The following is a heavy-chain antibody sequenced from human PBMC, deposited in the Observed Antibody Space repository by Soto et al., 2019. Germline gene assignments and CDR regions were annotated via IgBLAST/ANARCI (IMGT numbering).Heavy chain of an antibody. CDR1: WFTVSDLY. V-gene: IGHV3-53*04. D-gene: IGHD3-16*01. Sequence: GGSLRLSWAAAWFTVSDLYSSWVRQAPGKGLEWVSVIYSGGSTYYADSVKGRFTISRHNSKNTLYLQMNSLRAEDTAVYYCARETITSDYYMDVWGKGTTVTVSS. CDR2: IYSGGST. CDR3: ARETITSDYYMDV. J-gene: IGHJ6*03.